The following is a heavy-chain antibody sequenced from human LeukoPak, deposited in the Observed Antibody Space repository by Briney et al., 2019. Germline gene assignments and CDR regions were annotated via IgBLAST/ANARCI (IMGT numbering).Heavy chain of an antibody. V-gene: IGHV4-4*09. D-gene: IGHD3-3*01. J-gene: IGHJ4*02. CDR1: GGSISSYY. CDR2: IYTSGST. Sequence: SETLSLTCTVSGGSISSYYWSWIRQPSGKGLEWIGYIYTSGSTNYNPSLKSQVTISVDTSKNQFSLKLSSVTAADTAVYYCARLPTIFGVVDYFDYWGQGTLVTVSS. CDR3: ARLPTIFGVVDYFDY.